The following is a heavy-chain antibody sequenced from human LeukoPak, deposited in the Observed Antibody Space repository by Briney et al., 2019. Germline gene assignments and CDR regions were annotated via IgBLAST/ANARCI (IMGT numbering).Heavy chain of an antibody. CDR1: GFTFSSYE. CDR3: VRIPNSAGFPNWFDP. Sequence: HAGGSLRLSCAASGFTFSSYEMNWVRQAPGKGLEWVSYISSSGSTTYYADSVKGRFTISRDNAKNSLNLQMNSLRAEDTAVYYCVRIPNSAGFPNWFDPWGQGTLVTVSS. D-gene: IGHD6-19*01. V-gene: IGHV3-48*03. CDR2: ISSSGSTT. J-gene: IGHJ5*02.